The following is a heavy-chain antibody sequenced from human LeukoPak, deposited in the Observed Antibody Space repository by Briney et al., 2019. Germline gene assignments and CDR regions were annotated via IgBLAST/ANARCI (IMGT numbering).Heavy chain of an antibody. CDR3: ASGRIIAVAGTQPTYYYYGMDV. J-gene: IGHJ6*02. Sequence: SVKVSCKVSGYTLTELSMHWVRQAPGQGLEWMGGIIPIFGTANYAQKFQGRVTITADESTSTAYMELSSLRSEDTAVYYCASGRIIAVAGTQPTYYYYGMDVWGQGTTVTVSS. CDR1: GYTLTELS. V-gene: IGHV1-69*13. CDR2: IIPIFGTA. D-gene: IGHD6-19*01.